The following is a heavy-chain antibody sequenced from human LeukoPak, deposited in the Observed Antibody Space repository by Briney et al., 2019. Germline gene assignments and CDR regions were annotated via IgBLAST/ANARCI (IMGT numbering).Heavy chain of an antibody. V-gene: IGHV1-2*02. CDR2: INPNSGGT. J-gene: IGHJ6*03. D-gene: IGHD5-12*01. CDR1: GYTFTGYY. Sequence: ASVKVSCKASGYTFTGYYMHWGRQAPGQGLGWMGWINPNSGGTNYSQKLQGGGTITRDTSISTAYMELSRLRSDDTAVYYCPRGESRGYSGYDYYYYYYMDVWGKATTVTVSS. CDR3: PRGESRGYSGYDYYYYYYMDV.